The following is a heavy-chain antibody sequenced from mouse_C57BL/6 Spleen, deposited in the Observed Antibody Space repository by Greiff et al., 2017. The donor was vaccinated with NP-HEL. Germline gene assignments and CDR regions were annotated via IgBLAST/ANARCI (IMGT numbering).Heavy chain of an antibody. D-gene: IGHD1-1*01. V-gene: IGHV1-64*01. CDR3: ASGFYGSRGSLYAMDY. Sequence: QVQLQQPGAELVKPGASVKLSCKASGYTFTSYWMHWVKQRPGQGLEWIGMIHPNSGSTNYNEKFKSKATLTVDNSSSTAYMQLSSLTSEDSAVYYCASGFYGSRGSLYAMDYWGQGTSVTVSS. CDR1: GYTFTSYW. J-gene: IGHJ4*01. CDR2: IHPNSGST.